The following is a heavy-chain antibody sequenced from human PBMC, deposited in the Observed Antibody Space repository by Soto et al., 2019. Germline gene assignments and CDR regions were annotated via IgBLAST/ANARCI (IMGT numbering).Heavy chain of an antibody. Sequence: GGSLRLSCAASGFTFSSYWMHWVRQAPGKGLVWVARINSDESNPKYADSVKGRFTISRDNAKSTLYLQMNSLRAEDTAVYYCARPGVTTVTNVWFDSWGQGTLVTVSS. D-gene: IGHD4-4*01. CDR3: ARPGVTTVTNVWFDS. CDR2: INSDESNP. V-gene: IGHV3-74*03. J-gene: IGHJ5*01. CDR1: GFTFSSYW.